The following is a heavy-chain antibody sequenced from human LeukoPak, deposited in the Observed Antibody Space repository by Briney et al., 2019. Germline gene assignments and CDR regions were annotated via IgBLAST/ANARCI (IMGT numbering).Heavy chain of an antibody. J-gene: IGHJ3*02. CDR2: INPNSGGT. CDR3: ARESRDKGDAFDI. CDR1: GYTFTGYY. V-gene: IGHV1-2*02. D-gene: IGHD2-15*01. Sequence: ASVKVSCKASGYTFTGYYMHWVRQALEQGLEGLGWINPNSGGTNYAQKFQGRVTMTRDTSISTAYMELSRLRSDDTAVYYCARESRDKGDAFDIWGQGTMVTVSS.